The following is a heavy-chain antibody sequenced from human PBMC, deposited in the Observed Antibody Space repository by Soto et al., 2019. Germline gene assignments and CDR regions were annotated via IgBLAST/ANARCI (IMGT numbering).Heavy chain of an antibody. Sequence: QVQLVESGGGVVQPGRSLRLSCAASGFTFSSYGMHWVRQAPGKGLEWVAVIWYDGSNKYYADSVKGRFTISRDNSKNTLYLQMNSLRAEDTAVYYCARAMYYDFWSGYYIPTAGYYYYYGMDVWGQGTTVTVSS. CDR2: IWYDGSNK. V-gene: IGHV3-33*01. J-gene: IGHJ6*02. CDR1: GFTFSSYG. D-gene: IGHD3-3*01. CDR3: ARAMYYDFWSGYYIPTAGYYYYYGMDV.